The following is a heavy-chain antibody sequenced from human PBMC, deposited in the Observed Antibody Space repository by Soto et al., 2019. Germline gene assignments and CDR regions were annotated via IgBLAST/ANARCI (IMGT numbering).Heavy chain of an antibody. D-gene: IGHD5-12*01. CDR1: GFTFSSYS. CDR2: ISSSSSYI. J-gene: IGHJ3*02. CDR3: ARASNVDIVATTGAI. V-gene: IGHV3-21*01. Sequence: GGSLRLSCAASGFTFSSYSMNWVRQAPGKGLEWVSSISSSSSYIYYADSVKGRFTISRDNAKNSLYLQMNSLRAEDTAVYYCARASNVDIVATTGAIWGQGTMVTVSS.